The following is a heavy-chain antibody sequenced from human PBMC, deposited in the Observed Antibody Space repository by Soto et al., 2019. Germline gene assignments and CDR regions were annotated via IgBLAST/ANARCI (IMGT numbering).Heavy chain of an antibody. CDR1: GGSISSYY. D-gene: IGHD6-6*01. CDR3: ARDLSSSVGNMDYYYGMDV. V-gene: IGHV4-4*07. J-gene: IGHJ6*02. CDR2: IYTSGST. Sequence: SETLSLTCTVSGGSISSYYWSWIRQPAGKGLEWIGRIYTSGSTNYNPSLKSRVTMSVDTSKNQFSLKLSSVTAADTAVYYCARDLSSSVGNMDYYYGMDVWGQGTTVTVSS.